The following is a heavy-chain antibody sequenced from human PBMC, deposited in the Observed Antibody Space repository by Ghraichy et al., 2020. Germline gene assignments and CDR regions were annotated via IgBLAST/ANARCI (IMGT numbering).Heavy chain of an antibody. V-gene: IGHV4-39*01. CDR3: ATRYNSGRDAFDI. CDR2: IFYSGTT. J-gene: IGHJ3*02. Sequence: SQTLSLTCTVSGGSIRRSDSYWGWIRQSPGKGPEWIGSIFYSGTTYYNPSLKSRVTISVDTSENQFSLKLTSVTAADTAVYYCATRYNSGRDAFDIWGQGTMVTVSS. CDR1: GGSIRRSDSY. D-gene: IGHD6-19*01.